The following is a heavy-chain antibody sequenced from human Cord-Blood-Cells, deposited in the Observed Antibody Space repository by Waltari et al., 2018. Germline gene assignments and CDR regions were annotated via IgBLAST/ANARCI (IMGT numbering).Heavy chain of an antibody. D-gene: IGHD7-27*01. CDR3: AKLLNWGVDY. Sequence: EVQLLESGGGLVQPGGSLRLSCAASGFTFSSYAMRWGRQAPGQGLGGGVASGGRGGSTYYADSGKGRFTISGDNSKNTLYLQMNSLRAEDTAVYYCAKLLNWGVDYWGQGTLVTVSS. V-gene: IGHV3-23*01. J-gene: IGHJ4*02. CDR1: GFTFSSYA. CDR2: SGGRGGST.